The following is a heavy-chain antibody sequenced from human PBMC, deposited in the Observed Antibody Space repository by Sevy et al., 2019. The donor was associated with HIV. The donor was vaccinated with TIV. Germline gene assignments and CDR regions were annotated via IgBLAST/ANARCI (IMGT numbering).Heavy chain of an antibody. CDR2: IWYDGTKQ. CDR3: ARGPDTEISLENVLRSFEWVFRGKSFDY. D-gene: IGHD3-3*01. J-gene: IGHJ4*02. CDR1: GFSFGTYS. V-gene: IGHV3-30*04. Sequence: GGSLRLSCAGSGFSFGTYSMHWVRQAPGKGLEWVAVIWYDGTKQYYADCVKGRFTLYRDNSKNTMYLHMNALRAEDTAVYYCARGPDTEISLENVLRSFEWVFRGKSFDYWGQGTLVTVSS.